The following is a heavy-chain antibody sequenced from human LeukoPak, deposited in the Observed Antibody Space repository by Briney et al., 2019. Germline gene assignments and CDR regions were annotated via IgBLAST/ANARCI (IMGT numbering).Heavy chain of an antibody. D-gene: IGHD3-9*01. CDR3: ARMLRYFDWSGSY. J-gene: IGHJ4*02. V-gene: IGHV4-31*03. CDR2: IYYSGST. Sequence: KTSETLSLTCTVSGGSISSGGYYWSWIRQHPGKGLEWIGYIYYSGSTYYNPSLKSRVTISVDTSKNQFSLKLSSVTAADTAVYYCARMLRYFDWSGSYWGQGTLVTVSS. CDR1: GGSISSGGYY.